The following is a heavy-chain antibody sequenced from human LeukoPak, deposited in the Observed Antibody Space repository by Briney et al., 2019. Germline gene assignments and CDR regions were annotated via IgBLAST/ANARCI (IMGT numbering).Heavy chain of an antibody. D-gene: IGHD2-2*01. CDR1: GGSITSYY. CDR2: IYYSGST. J-gene: IGHJ2*01. V-gene: IGHV4-59*01. CDR3: ARQPVPGYFDL. Sequence: SETLSLTCTVSGGSITSYYWSWIRQPPGHGLEWIGYIYYSGSTNYNPSLKSRVTISVDTPKNQFSLKLSSVTAADTAVYYCARQPVPGYFDLWGRGTLVTVSS.